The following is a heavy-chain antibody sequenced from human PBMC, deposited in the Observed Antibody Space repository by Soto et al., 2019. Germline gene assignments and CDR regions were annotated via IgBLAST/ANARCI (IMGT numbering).Heavy chain of an antibody. CDR3: ARFPSKVTTLFDY. V-gene: IGHV4-59*01. D-gene: IGHD4-17*01. CDR2: IYYSGST. Sequence: SETLSLTCTVSGGSISSYYWSWIRQPPGKGLEWIGYIYYSGSTNYNPSLKSRVTISVDTSKNQFSLKLSSVTAADTAVYYCARFPSKVTTLFDYWGQGTLVTVSS. J-gene: IGHJ4*02. CDR1: GGSISSYY.